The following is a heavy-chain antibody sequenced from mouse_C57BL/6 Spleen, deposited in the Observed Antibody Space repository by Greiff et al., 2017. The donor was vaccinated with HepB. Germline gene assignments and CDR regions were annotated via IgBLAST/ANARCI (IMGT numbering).Heavy chain of an antibody. CDR1: GYTFTSYG. CDR3: ARFITTVVDYFDY. J-gene: IGHJ2*01. CDR2: IYPRSGNT. V-gene: IGHV1-81*01. Sequence: QVQLQQSGAELARPGASVKLSCKASGYTFTSYGISWVKQRTGQGLEWIGEIYPRSGNTYYNEKFKGKATLTADKSSSTAYMELRSLTSEDSAVYFCARFITTVVDYFDYWGHGTTLTVSS. D-gene: IGHD1-1*01.